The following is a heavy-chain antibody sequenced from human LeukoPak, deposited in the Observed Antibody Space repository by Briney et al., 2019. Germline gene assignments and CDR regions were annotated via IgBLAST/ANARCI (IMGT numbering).Heavy chain of an antibody. CDR1: GGSVNNGPYY. Sequence: SQTLSLTCTVSGGSVNNGPYYWSWIRQHPGKGLEWIGYISHTGGTYYNPSLESRVSMSVDTSKNQFSLKLSSVTAADTAMYYCARIIVGASFDYWGQGTLVTVSS. D-gene: IGHD1-26*01. J-gene: IGHJ4*02. CDR3: ARIIVGASFDY. CDR2: ISHTGGT. V-gene: IGHV4-31*03.